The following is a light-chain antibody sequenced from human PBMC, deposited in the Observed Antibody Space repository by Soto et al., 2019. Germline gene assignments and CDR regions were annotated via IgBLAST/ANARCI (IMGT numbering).Light chain of an antibody. CDR2: DAS. Sequence: DIQLTQSPSFLSASVGDRVTITCRASQGVGNYLAWYQQRPGKAPNLLIYDASTLHSGVPSRFSGSGSGTEFTLTISSLQTEDFATYYCQQLASYVPLTFGGGTKVQIK. CDR3: QQLASYVPLT. CDR1: QGVGNY. J-gene: IGKJ4*01. V-gene: IGKV1-9*01.